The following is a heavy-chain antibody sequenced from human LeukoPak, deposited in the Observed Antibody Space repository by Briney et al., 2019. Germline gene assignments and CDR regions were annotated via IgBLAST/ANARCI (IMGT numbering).Heavy chain of an antibody. D-gene: IGHD2-21*02. V-gene: IGHV3-66*01. J-gene: IGHJ4*02. CDR2: IYSGGST. CDR3: ARLVVVTAIGGNYFDY. CDR1: GFTVSSNY. Sequence: GGSLRLSCAASGFTVSSNYMSWVRQAPGKGLEWVSVIYSGGSTYYADSVKGRFTISRDNSKNTLYLQMNSLRAEDTAVYYCARLVVVTAIGGNYFDYWGQGTLVTVSS.